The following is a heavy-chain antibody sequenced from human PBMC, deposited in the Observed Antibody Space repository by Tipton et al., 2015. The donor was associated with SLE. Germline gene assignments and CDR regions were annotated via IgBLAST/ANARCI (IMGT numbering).Heavy chain of an antibody. CDR2: IHYSGST. Sequence: TLSLTCTVSGDSIGSYYWRWIRQPPGKGLEYIGYIHYSGSTNCDPSLKSRVTISIDTSKNQFSLNLRSVTASDTAVYYCARDLYGGATSLDYWGQGTLVTVSS. CDR3: ARDLYGGATSLDY. CDR1: GDSIGSYY. J-gene: IGHJ4*02. D-gene: IGHD1-26*01. V-gene: IGHV4-59*01.